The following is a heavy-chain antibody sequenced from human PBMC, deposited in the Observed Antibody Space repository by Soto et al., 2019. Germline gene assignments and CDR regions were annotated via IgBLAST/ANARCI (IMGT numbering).Heavy chain of an antibody. CDR2: INPNSGGT. Sequence: QVQLVQSGAEVRKPGASVKVSCKASGYTFTDYTIHWVRQVPGQGLDWMGWINPNSGGTNYAQKLQGRVTMTRDTSISTAYMELTRLKSDDTAVYYCARVQAPGIAVGGLDYWGQGVLVTVSS. CDR3: ARVQAPGIAVGGLDY. CDR1: GYTFTDYT. J-gene: IGHJ4*02. V-gene: IGHV1-2*02. D-gene: IGHD6-13*01.